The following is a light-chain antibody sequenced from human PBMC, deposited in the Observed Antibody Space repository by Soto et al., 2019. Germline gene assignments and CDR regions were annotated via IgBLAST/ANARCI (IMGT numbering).Light chain of an antibody. CDR3: SSSTSSSTRV. J-gene: IGLJ7*01. CDR1: SSDVGGYNY. V-gene: IGLV2-14*01. Sequence: QSALTQPASVSGSPGQSITISCTGTSSDVGGYNYVSWYQQHPGKAPKLMIYEVSNRPSGVSNRFSGSKSGNTASLTISGLHAEDEAYYYCSSSTSSSTRVFGGGTQLTVL. CDR2: EVS.